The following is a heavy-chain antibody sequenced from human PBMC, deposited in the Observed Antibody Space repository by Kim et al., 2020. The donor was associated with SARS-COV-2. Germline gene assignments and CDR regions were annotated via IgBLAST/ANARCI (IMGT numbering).Heavy chain of an antibody. D-gene: IGHD5-18*01. CDR3: ARADTRYYYYAMDV. J-gene: IGHJ6*02. Sequence: SETLSLTCTVSGGSISSGSDYWGWIPQPPGTGLEWIGSIFYTGSTYYNPSLKSRVTISVDTSKNQFSLKVSSVTAADTAVYYCARADTRYYYYAMDVWGQGTTVTVSS. CDR1: GGSISSGSDY. CDR2: IFYTGST. V-gene: IGHV4-39*07.